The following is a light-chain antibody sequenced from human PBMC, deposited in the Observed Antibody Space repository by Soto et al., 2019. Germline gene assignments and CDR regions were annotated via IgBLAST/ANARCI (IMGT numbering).Light chain of an antibody. CDR1: SSDVGGNKY. V-gene: IGLV2-14*01. Sequence: QDVLTQPASVSWSPGQSITISCTGTSSDVGGNKYVSWYQQYPGKVPKLLINKVTNRPSGVSYRFSGSKSGNTASLTISALLAEEEADYFCASSTSDSLYVFGTGTKVTVL. J-gene: IGLJ1*01. CDR3: ASSTSDSLYV. CDR2: KVT.